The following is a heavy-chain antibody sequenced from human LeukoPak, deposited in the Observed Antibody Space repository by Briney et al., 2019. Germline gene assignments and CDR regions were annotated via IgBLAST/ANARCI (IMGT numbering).Heavy chain of an antibody. CDR2: IYHSGST. CDR1: GGSISSGGYY. V-gene: IGHV4-30-2*01. Sequence: SETLSLTCTVSGGSISSGGYYWSWIRQPPGKGLEWIGYIYHSGSTYYNPSLKSRVTISVDRSKNQFSLKLSSVTAADTAVYYCARVGAGQYSSSWYPYYYYMDVWGKGTTVTVSS. J-gene: IGHJ6*03. D-gene: IGHD6-13*01. CDR3: ARVGAGQYSSSWYPYYYYMDV.